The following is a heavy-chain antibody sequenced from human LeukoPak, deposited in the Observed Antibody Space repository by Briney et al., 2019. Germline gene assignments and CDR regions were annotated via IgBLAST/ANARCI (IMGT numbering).Heavy chain of an antibody. CDR1: GFTFSSYS. V-gene: IGHV3-21*04. CDR2: INSDSSIM. D-gene: IGHD3-22*01. J-gene: IGHJ4*02. Sequence: GGSLRLSCAASGFTFSSYSMNWVRQAPGKGLEWVSSINSDSSIMYYADSVKGRFTISRDNSKNTLYLQMNSLRADDTAVYYCAKGGESSAYSSLDSWGQGTLVTVSS. CDR3: AKGGESSAYSSLDS.